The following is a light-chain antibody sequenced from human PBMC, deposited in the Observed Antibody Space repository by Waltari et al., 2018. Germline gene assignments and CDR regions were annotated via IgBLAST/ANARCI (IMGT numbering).Light chain of an antibody. CDR3: QQFISYPRT. CDR1: QGINTA. CDR2: DAS. Sequence: IQLTQSPSSLSASLGDRVTITCRASQGINTALAWYQQKPGKAPNLLIYDASNLEGGVHARFSGCGSGTDFSLTINSLQPEDFATYYCQQFISYPRTFGGGTKVEIK. V-gene: IGKV1-13*02. J-gene: IGKJ4*01.